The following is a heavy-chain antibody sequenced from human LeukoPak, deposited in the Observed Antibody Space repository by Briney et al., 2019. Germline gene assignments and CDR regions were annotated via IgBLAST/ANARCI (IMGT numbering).Heavy chain of an antibody. CDR1: GYTFTSYD. V-gene: IGHV1-8*01. CDR3: ARDNSIAVAVEWSFDY. CDR2: MNPNSGNT. D-gene: IGHD6-19*01. J-gene: IGHJ4*02. Sequence: GASVKVSCKASGYTFTSYDINWVRQATGQGLEWMGWMNPNSGNTGYAQKFQGRVTMTRNTSISTAYMELSSLRSEDTAVYYCARDNSIAVAVEWSFDYWGQGTLVTVSS.